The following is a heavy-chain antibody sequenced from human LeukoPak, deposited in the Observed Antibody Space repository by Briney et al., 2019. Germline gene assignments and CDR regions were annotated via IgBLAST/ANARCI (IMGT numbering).Heavy chain of an antibody. CDR1: GYSFTSYW. J-gene: IGHJ4*02. V-gene: IGHV5-51*01. CDR2: IYPGDSDT. CDR3: ARLKCCREWEPFDY. Sequence: GESLKISCKGSGYSFTSYWIGWVRQMPGKGLEWMVIIYPGDSDTRYSPSFQGQVAISADKSISTAYLQWSSLKASDTAMYYCARLKCCREWEPFDYWGQGTLVTVSS. D-gene: IGHD1-26*01.